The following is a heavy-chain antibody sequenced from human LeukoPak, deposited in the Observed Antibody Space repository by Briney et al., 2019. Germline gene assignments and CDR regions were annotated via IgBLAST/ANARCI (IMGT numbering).Heavy chain of an antibody. D-gene: IGHD3-16*02. CDR1: GGSISSYY. Sequence: PSETLSLTCTVSGGSISSYYWSWIRQPPGKGLEWIGYIYYSGSTNYNPSLKSRVTISVDTSKNQFSLKLSSVTAADTAVYYCARVRRDYVWGSYRYHYFDYWGQGTLVTVSS. V-gene: IGHV4-59*12. J-gene: IGHJ4*02. CDR3: ARVRRDYVWGSYRYHYFDY. CDR2: IYYSGST.